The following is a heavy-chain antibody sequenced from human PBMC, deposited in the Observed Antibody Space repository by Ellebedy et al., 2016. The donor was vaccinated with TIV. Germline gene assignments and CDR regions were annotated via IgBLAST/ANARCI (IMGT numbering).Heavy chain of an antibody. Sequence: GESLKISXKGSGYSFTSYWISWVRQMPGKGLEWMGRIDLSDSYTNYSPSFQGHVTISADKSISTAYLQWSSLKASDTAMYYCARHLYPPNYYGSGSYYLNSQDFDYWGQGTLVTVSS. CDR1: GYSFTSYW. D-gene: IGHD3-10*01. V-gene: IGHV5-10-1*01. CDR3: ARHLYPPNYYGSGSYYLNSQDFDY. CDR2: IDLSDSYT. J-gene: IGHJ4*02.